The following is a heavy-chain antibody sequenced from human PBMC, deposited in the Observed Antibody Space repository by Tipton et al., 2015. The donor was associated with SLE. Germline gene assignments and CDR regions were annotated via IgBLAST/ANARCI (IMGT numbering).Heavy chain of an antibody. CDR3: ARERGGYSYGDH. Sequence: QVQLVQSGAEVKKPGASVKVSCKTSGYTFSSYGISWVRQAPGQGLEWMGWINIDRGNTNYAQKFQGRVTMTTDTSTSTAYMELRSLRSDDTAVYYCARERGGYSYGDHWGQGTLVTVSS. D-gene: IGHD5-12*01. CDR2: INIDRGNT. V-gene: IGHV1-18*01. CDR1: GYTFSSYG. J-gene: IGHJ4*02.